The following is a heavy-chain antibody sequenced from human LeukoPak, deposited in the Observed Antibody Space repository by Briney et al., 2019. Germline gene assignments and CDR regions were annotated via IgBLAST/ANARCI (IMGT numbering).Heavy chain of an antibody. V-gene: IGHV1-46*01. CDR3: ARDHARGYCSSTSCYGYNWFDP. J-gene: IGHJ5*02. CDR2: INPNGGST. CDR1: GYAFTSYY. Sequence: GASVKVSCKASGYAFTSYYMHWVRQAPGQGLEWMGIINPNGGSTSYAQKFQGRVTMTRDMSTSTVYMELSSLRSEDTAVYYCARDHARGYCSSTSCYGYNWFDPWGQGTLVTVSS. D-gene: IGHD2-2*01.